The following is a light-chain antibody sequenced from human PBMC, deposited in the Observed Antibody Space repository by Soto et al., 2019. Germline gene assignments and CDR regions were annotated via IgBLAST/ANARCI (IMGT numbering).Light chain of an antibody. V-gene: IGKV3-11*01. Sequence: EIVLTQSPATLSLSPGERATLSCRASQSVSSYLAWYQQKPGQAPRLLIYDASNRATGIPARFSGSGSGTDFTLTISSLEPEDCAVYYCQQRINWPPTFGPGTKVDIK. CDR2: DAS. CDR1: QSVSSY. J-gene: IGKJ3*01. CDR3: QQRINWPPT.